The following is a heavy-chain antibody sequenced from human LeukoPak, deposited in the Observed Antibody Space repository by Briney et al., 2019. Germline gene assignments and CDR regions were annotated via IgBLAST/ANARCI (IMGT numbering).Heavy chain of an antibody. J-gene: IGHJ6*04. D-gene: IGHD1/OR15-1a*01. CDR2: IIPILGIA. Sequence: GASVKVSCKASGGTFSSYAISWVRQAPGQGLEWMGRIIPILGIANYAQKFQGRVTITADKSTSTAYMELSSLRSEDTAVYYWARITTVQGWGVMDVWGKGPTFTFSS. V-gene: IGHV1-69*04. CDR1: GGTFSSYA. CDR3: ARITTVQGWGVMDV.